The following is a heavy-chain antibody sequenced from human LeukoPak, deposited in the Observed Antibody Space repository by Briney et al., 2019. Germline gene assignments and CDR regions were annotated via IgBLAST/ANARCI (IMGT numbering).Heavy chain of an antibody. V-gene: IGHV3-66*01. Sequence: GGSLRLSCAASGFTVSSNYMSWVRQAPGKGLEWVSVIYSGGSTYYADSVKGRFTISRDNSKNTLYLQMNSLRAEDTAAYYCARSDEVYYYDSSGYLDYWGQGTLVTVSS. J-gene: IGHJ4*02. D-gene: IGHD3-22*01. CDR2: IYSGGST. CDR1: GFTVSSNY. CDR3: ARSDEVYYYDSSGYLDY.